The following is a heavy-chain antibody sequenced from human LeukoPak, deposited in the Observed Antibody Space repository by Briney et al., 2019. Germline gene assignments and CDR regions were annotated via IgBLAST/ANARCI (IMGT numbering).Heavy chain of an antibody. CDR3: ARGGGFYCSSTSCYSPSTNWFDP. J-gene: IGHJ5*02. Sequence: GESLKISCKGSGYSFTSYWIGWVRQMPGKGLEWMGIIYPGDSDTRYSPSFQGQVTISADMSISTAYLQWSSLKASDTAMYYCARGGGFYCSSTSCYSPSTNWFDPWGQGTLVTVSS. V-gene: IGHV5-51*01. CDR2: IYPGDSDT. D-gene: IGHD2-2*01. CDR1: GYSFTSYW.